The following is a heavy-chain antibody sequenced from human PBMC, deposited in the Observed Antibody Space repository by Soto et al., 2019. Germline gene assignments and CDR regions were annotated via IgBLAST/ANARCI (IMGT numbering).Heavy chain of an antibody. J-gene: IGHJ4*02. CDR3: AIACSSISCRYYFDY. V-gene: IGHV1-2*02. D-gene: IGHD2-2*01. CDR2: INPYSGGT. CDR1: GYTFTDYY. Sequence: ASVKVSCKASGYTFTDYYMHWVRQAPGQGLEWMGWINPYSGGTNYAQKFQGRVTMTRDTSIRTAYMELSRLRSDDTAFYYCAIACSSISCRYYFDYWGQGTMVTVSS.